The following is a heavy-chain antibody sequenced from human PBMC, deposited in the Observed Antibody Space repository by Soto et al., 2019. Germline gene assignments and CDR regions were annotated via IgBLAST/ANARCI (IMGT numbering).Heavy chain of an antibody. Sequence: SHTLSLTCAISGDSVSSNSVAWNWIRQSPSRGLEWLGRTYYRSRWYNDYAVSVKSRMTINPDTSKKQFSLQLNSVTHEDTDVYYCARIFYRSRTAYFDDCGQGTRVTVSS. CDR1: GDSVSSNSVA. J-gene: IGHJ4*02. D-gene: IGHD2-8*01. V-gene: IGHV6-1*01. CDR3: ARIFYRSRTAYFDD. CDR2: TYYRSRWYN.